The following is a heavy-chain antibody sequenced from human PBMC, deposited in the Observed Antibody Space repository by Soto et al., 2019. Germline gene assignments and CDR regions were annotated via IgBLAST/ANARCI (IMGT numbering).Heavy chain of an antibody. CDR3: ARIFDDYYYGMDV. Sequence: ASVKVSCKASGYTFTGYYMHWVRQAPGQGLEWMGWINPNSGGSNYAQKFQGRVTMTRDTSISTAYMELSRLRSDDTAVYYCARIFDDYYYGMDVWGQGTTGTSP. CDR2: INPNSGGS. CDR1: GYTFTGYY. V-gene: IGHV1-2*02. D-gene: IGHD3-3*01. J-gene: IGHJ6*02.